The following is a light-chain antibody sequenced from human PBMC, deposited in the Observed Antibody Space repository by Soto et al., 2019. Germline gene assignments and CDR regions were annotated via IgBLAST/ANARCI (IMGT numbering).Light chain of an antibody. V-gene: IGLV2-14*03. J-gene: IGLJ2*01. CDR1: SSDVGAYIF. CDR3: TSYTSVTIVV. CDR2: DII. Sequence: QSALTQPASVSGSPGQSITISCTGTSSDVGAYIFVSWYQQHPGKAPKLMIYDIINRPSGVSNRFSGSKSGNTASLTISALQAEDEADYYCTSYTSVTIVVFGGGTKLTVL.